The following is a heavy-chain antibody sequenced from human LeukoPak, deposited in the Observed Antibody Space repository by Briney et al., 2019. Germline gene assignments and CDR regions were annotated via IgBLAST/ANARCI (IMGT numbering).Heavy chain of an antibody. J-gene: IGHJ2*01. Sequence: KPSETLSLTCTVSGGSISSSSYYWGWIRQPPGKGLEWIGSIYYSGSTYYNPSLKSRVTISVDTSKNQFSLKLSSVTAADTAVYCCARRSTMIVVDYWYFDLWGRGTLVTVSS. D-gene: IGHD3-22*01. CDR3: ARRSTMIVVDYWYFDL. CDR2: IYYSGST. CDR1: GGSISSSSYY. V-gene: IGHV4-39*01.